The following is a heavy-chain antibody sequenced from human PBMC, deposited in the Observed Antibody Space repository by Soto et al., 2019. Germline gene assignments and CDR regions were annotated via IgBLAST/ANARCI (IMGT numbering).Heavy chain of an antibody. J-gene: IGHJ6*02. CDR2: ISGSGSSV. CDR1: GFTFSHYV. CDR3: AKVRASYLSASYFYYGLDV. V-gene: IGHV3-23*01. D-gene: IGHD2-21*01. Sequence: EVELLESGGGLVRPGGSLRLSCAASGFTFSHYVLSWVRQAPGRGLEWVSSISGSGSSVYLADSVRGRFTMSRDLSRNTVSQQMNSLRAEDTAIYYWAKVRASYLSASYFYYGLDVWGQGTTVTVSS.